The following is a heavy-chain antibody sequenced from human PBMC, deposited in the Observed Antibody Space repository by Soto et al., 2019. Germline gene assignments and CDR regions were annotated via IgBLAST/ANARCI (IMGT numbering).Heavy chain of an antibody. D-gene: IGHD1-26*01. CDR1: GFTFSHYA. CDR2: MSYDGSNE. J-gene: IGHJ4*02. V-gene: IGHV3-30*18. Sequence: QVQLVESGGGVVQPGRSLRLSCAASGFTFSHYAMHWVRQAPGKGLEWVALMSYDGSNEYYADSVKGRFTISRDNSKNTLYLQRNSLRAKDTAVYYGAKDGSHNFDYWGQGTRVTVSS. CDR3: AKDGSHNFDY.